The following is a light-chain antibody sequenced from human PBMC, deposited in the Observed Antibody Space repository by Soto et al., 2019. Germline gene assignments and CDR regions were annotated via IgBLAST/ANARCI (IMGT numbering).Light chain of an antibody. J-gene: IGKJ5*01. CDR2: GAS. CDR1: QSVSSSY. V-gene: IGKV3-20*01. Sequence: EIVLTRALCYLSFSTLGGFTLSCRDSQSVSSSYIAWYQQRPGQTPSLLIYGASTRATGIPDRFSGSGSGTHFTLTISRLEPGDFAVYYCQHFGGTTFTFGQGTRLEIK. CDR3: QHFGGTTFT.